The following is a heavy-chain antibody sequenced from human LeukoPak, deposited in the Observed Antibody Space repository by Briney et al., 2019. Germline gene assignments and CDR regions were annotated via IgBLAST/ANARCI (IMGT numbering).Heavy chain of an antibody. J-gene: IGHJ4*02. D-gene: IGHD3-22*01. V-gene: IGHV3-21*01. CDR1: GFTFSIYT. Sequence: PGGSLRLTCAASGFTFSIYTMNWVRQAPGRGLEWVSSISFSSDSIWYADSVKGRFTISRDNAKNSLYLQMNSLRAEDTAVYYCARDRYYYDSSGYYYHHWYFDYWGQGTLVTVSS. CDR3: ARDRYYYDSSGYYYHHWYFDY. CDR2: ISFSSDSI.